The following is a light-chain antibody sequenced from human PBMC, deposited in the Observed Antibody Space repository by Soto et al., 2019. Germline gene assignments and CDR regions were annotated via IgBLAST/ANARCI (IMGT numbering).Light chain of an antibody. J-gene: IGKJ5*01. CDR3: QQYNSYPLT. CDR2: KAS. CDR1: QTISSL. Sequence: DIQMTQSPSTLSASVGDRVTITCRASQTISSLLAWYQQKPGRAPTLLMYKASSLESGVPSRFSGSGSGREFTLSINSLQPDDFATYYCQQYNSYPLTFGQGTRLEIK. V-gene: IGKV1-5*03.